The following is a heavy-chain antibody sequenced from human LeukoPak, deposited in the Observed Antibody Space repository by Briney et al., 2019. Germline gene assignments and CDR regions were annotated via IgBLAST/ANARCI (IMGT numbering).Heavy chain of an antibody. D-gene: IGHD1-26*01. CDR1: GFTFSTYA. Sequence: GGSLRLSCGASGFTFSTYAMSWVRQAPGKGLEWVSAISTSGARTYYADSVKGRFTISRDNAKNSLYLQMNSLRAEDTAVYYCARCIVGATSWIYYYYGMDVWGQGTTVTVSS. V-gene: IGHV3-23*01. CDR3: ARCIVGATSWIYYYYGMDV. CDR2: ISTSGART. J-gene: IGHJ6*02.